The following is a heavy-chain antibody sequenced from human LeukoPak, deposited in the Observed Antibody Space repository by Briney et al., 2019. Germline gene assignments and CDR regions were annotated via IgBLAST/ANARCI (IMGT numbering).Heavy chain of an antibody. CDR2: INPNSGGT. V-gene: IGHV1-2*06. CDR1: GYTFTGYY. J-gene: IGHJ4*02. Sequence: ASVKVSCKASGYTFTGYYMHWVRQAPGQGLEWMGRINPNSGGTNYAQKFQGGVTMTRDTSINTAYMDLSRLRSDDTAVYYCARGRNSVYYFNVVAPSYFDYWGQGTLVTVSS. D-gene: IGHD3-22*01. CDR3: ARGRNSVYYFNVVAPSYFDY.